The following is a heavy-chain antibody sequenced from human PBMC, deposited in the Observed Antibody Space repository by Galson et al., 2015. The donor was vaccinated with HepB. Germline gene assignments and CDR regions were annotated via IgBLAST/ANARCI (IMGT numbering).Heavy chain of an antibody. J-gene: IGHJ4*02. CDR1: GFTFSNYW. D-gene: IGHD2-15*01. Sequence: SLRLSCAASGFTFSNYWMYWVRQAPEKGLVWVSRINVDGGFATYADSVKGRFTVSRDNAKNTLYLQMSSLRVGDTAVYYCARDRYSVPADWGQGTLVTVSS. CDR2: INVDGGFA. CDR3: ARDRYSVPAD. V-gene: IGHV3-74*01.